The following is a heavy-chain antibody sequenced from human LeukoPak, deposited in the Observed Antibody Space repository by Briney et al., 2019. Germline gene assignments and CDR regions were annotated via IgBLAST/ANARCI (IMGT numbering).Heavy chain of an antibody. CDR1: GFTVSSNY. D-gene: IGHD3-22*01. J-gene: IGHJ4*02. CDR3: ARGGTSYYDSSGYSLGTLPPFDY. CDR2: IYSGGST. V-gene: IGHV3-66*01. Sequence: GGSLRLSCAASGFTVSSNYMSWVRQAPGKGLEWVSVIYSGGSTYYADSVKGRFTISRDNSKNTLYLQMNSLRAEDTAVYYCARGGTSYYDSSGYSLGTLPPFDYWGQGTLVTVSS.